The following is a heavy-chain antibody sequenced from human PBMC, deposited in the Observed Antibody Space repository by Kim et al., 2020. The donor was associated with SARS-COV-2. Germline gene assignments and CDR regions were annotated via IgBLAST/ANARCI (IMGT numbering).Heavy chain of an antibody. D-gene: IGHD3-10*01. V-gene: IGHV3-30*18. CDR3: AKDLRASNYYGSGSSPLQT. J-gene: IGHJ4*02. CDR1: GFIFSSYG. Sequence: GGSLRLSCAASGFIFSSYGMHWVRQAPGKGLEWVAVISYDGSNRYYRDSVKGRFTISRDNSKNTLYLQMNSLRAEDTAVYYCAKDLRASNYYGSGSSPLQTWGQGTLVTVSS. CDR2: ISYDGSNR.